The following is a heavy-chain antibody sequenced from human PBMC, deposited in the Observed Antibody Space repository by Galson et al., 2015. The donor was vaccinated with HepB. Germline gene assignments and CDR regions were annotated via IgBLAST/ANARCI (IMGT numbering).Heavy chain of an antibody. CDR1: GFTFSSYA. V-gene: IGHV3-30*04. CDR2: ISYDGSNK. CDR3: ARDWGPTVPTDYYPGMDV. Sequence: SLRLSCAASGFTFSSYAMHWVRQAPGKGLEWVAVISYDGSNKYYADSVKGRFTISRDNSKNTLYLQMNSLRAEDTAVYYCARDWGPTVPTDYYPGMDVWGQGTTVTVS. D-gene: IGHD4-11*01. J-gene: IGHJ6*02.